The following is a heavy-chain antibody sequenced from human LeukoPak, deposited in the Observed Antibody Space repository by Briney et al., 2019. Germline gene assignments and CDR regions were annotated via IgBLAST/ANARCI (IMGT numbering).Heavy chain of an antibody. CDR3: ARRSVTGPPDY. Sequence: KSSETLSLTCTVSGGSISSGSYYWSWIRQPAGKGLEWIGRIYTSGSTYYNPSLKSRVTISVDTSKNQFSLKLSSVTAADTAVYYCARRSVTGPPDYWGQGTLVTVSS. J-gene: IGHJ4*02. V-gene: IGHV4-61*02. D-gene: IGHD6-19*01. CDR2: IYTSGST. CDR1: GGSISSGSYY.